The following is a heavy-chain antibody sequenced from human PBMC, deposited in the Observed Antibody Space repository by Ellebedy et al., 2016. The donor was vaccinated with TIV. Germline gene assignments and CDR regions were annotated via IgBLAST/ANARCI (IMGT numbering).Heavy chain of an antibody. CDR1: EFTFSDYY. CDR2: ISTSGSTK. CDR3: ATSGYSDSWLFRGMDV. Sequence: GESLKISCAASEFTFSDYYMSWIRQAPGMGLEWVAYISTSGSTKYYADSVKGRFTISRDNAENSLYLQMNSLRAEDTAVYYCATSGYSDSWLFRGMDVWGQGTTVTVSS. V-gene: IGHV3-11*01. J-gene: IGHJ6*02. D-gene: IGHD6-13*01.